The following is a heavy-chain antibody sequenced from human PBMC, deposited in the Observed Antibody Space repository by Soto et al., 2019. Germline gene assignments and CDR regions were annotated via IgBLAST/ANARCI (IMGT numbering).Heavy chain of an antibody. J-gene: IGHJ6*02. CDR2: INPNSGGT. Sequence: ASVKVSCKASGYTFTGYYMHWVRQAPGQGLEWMGWINPNSGGTNYAQKFQGRVTMTRDTSISPAYMELSRLRSDDTAVYYCARDRASGGYYYYGMDGWGQGTTVTVSS. V-gene: IGHV1-2*02. D-gene: IGHD3-16*01. CDR3: ARDRASGGYYYYGMDG. CDR1: GYTFTGYY.